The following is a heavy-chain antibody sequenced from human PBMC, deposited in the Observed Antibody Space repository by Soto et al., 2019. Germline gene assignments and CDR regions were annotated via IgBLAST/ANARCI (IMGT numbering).Heavy chain of an antibody. J-gene: IGHJ5*01. V-gene: IGHV3-48*03. D-gene: IGHD6-13*01. Sequence: GGSLRLSCTASGFTFGDYAMSWVRQAPGKGLEWVSYISSSGSTIYYADSVKGRFTISRDNAKNSLYLQMNSLRAEDTAVYFCARDPSSSWYYWFDSWGQGTLVTVSS. CDR3: ARDPSSSWYYWFDS. CDR1: GFTFGDYA. CDR2: ISSSGSTI.